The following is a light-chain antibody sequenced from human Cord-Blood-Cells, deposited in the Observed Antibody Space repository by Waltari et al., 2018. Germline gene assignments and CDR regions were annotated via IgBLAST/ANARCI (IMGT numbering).Light chain of an antibody. J-gene: IGKJ3*01. CDR3: QQSYSTPFT. CDR1: QSISSY. Sequence: DIKMTQSPSSLSASVGYRVNITCRASQSISSYLNWYQQKPGKAPKLLIYAASSLQTGVPSRFSGSGSGTDFTLTISSLQPEDFATYYCQQSYSTPFTFGPGTKVDIK. V-gene: IGKV1-39*01. CDR2: AAS.